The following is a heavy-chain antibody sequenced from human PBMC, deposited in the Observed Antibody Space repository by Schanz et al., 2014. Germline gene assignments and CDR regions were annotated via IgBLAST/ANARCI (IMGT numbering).Heavy chain of an antibody. CDR2: ISSSGSYI. Sequence: EMQLVESGGGLIQPGGSLRLSCAVSGFTVSTNYMTWVRQAPGKGLECVSSISSSGSYIYFPDSVKGRFTISRDNAKNSLYLQMNSLRAEDTAVYYCARVRAYDYGAEAHGMDVWGHGTTVTFSS. V-gene: IGHV3-21*02. CDR3: ARVRAYDYGAEAHGMDV. CDR1: GFTVSTNY. D-gene: IGHD4-17*01. J-gene: IGHJ6*02.